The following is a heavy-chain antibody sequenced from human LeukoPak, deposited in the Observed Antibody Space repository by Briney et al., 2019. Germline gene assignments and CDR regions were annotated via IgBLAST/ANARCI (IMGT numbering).Heavy chain of an antibody. Sequence: SETLSLTCTVSGGSISSYYWSWIRQPPGKGLEWIGYISDSGSTNYNPSLKSRVTISVDMSKNQLSLKLSSVTAADTAVYYCARGRRDPLWGRGTLVTVSS. J-gene: IGHJ2*01. V-gene: IGHV4-59*12. CDR3: ARGRRDPL. D-gene: IGHD5-24*01. CDR2: ISDSGST. CDR1: GGSISSYY.